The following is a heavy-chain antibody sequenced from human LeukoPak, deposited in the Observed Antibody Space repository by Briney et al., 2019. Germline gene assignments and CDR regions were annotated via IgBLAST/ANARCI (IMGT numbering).Heavy chain of an antibody. Sequence: GASVKVSCKASGYTFTGYYIHWVRQAPGQGLEWKGWINSNSGGTNYAQKFQGRVTMTRDTSITTVYMDLSSLRSDDTAVYYCARARVPAAIPDYWGQGTLVTVSS. J-gene: IGHJ4*02. CDR2: INSNSGGT. CDR3: ARARVPAAIPDY. V-gene: IGHV1-2*02. CDR1: GYTFTGYY. D-gene: IGHD2-2*01.